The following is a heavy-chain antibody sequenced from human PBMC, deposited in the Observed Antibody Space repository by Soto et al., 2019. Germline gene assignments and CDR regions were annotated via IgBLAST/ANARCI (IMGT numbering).Heavy chain of an antibody. D-gene: IGHD6-13*01. CDR3: ARDRAAGGY. CDR1: GFSFSNYE. Sequence: SLRLSCAASGFSFSNYEMNWVRQAPGKGLEWVAYISSGGDTIHYADSVRGRFTVSRDNARNSLSLQMNTQRVEDTALYYCARDRAAGGYWGQGTLVTVSS. V-gene: IGHV3-48*03. CDR2: ISSGGDTI. J-gene: IGHJ4*02.